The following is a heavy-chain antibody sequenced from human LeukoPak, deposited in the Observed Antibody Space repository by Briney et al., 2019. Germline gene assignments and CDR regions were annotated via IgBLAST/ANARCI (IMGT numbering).Heavy chain of an antibody. CDR2: IKQDGSET. CDR3: ARQLSLLN. Sequence: GGSLRLSCATSGFTFTTYWMSWVRQAPGKGLEWVANIKQDGSETNHVDSVKGRFTISRDNAKSSLYLQMNSLRAEDTALYYCARQLSLLNWGQGTLVTVSS. D-gene: IGHD5-24*01. J-gene: IGHJ4*02. CDR1: GFTFTTYW. V-gene: IGHV3-7*03.